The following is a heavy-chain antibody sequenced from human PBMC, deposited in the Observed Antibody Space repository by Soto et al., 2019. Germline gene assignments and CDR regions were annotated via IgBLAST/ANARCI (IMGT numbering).Heavy chain of an antibody. CDR2: FDPEDGET. J-gene: IGHJ6*02. Sequence: ASVKVSCKVSGYTLTELSMHWVRQAPGKGLEWMGGFDPEDGETIYAQKFQGRVTMTEDTSTDTAYMELSRLRSEDTAVYYCATGYGELYYSYGMDVWGQRTTVTVSS. CDR1: GYTLTELS. D-gene: IGHD1-7*01. V-gene: IGHV1-24*01. CDR3: ATGYGELYYSYGMDV.